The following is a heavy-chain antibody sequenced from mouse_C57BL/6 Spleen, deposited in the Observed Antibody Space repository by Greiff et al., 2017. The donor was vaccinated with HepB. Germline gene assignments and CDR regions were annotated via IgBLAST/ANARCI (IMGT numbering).Heavy chain of an antibody. CDR2: INPNNGGT. CDR1: GYTFTDYY. J-gene: IGHJ2*01. Sequence: EVKLQQSGPELVKPGASVKISCKASGYTFTDYYMNWVKQSHGKSLEWIGDINPNNGGTSYNQKFKGKATLTVDKSSSTAYMELRSLTSEDSAVYYCAREGYSNLFDYWGQGTTLTVSS. CDR3: AREGYSNLFDY. V-gene: IGHV1-26*01. D-gene: IGHD2-5*01.